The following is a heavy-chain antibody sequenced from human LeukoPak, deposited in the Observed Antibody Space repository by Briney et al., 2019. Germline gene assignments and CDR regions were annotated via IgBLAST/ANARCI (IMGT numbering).Heavy chain of an antibody. V-gene: IGHV3-30*18. CDR1: GFTFSSYG. CDR3: AKDLRSSGGGTYYYYYYGMDV. D-gene: IGHD3-10*01. J-gene: IGHJ6*02. CDR2: ISYDGSNK. Sequence: PGRSLRLSCAASGFTFSSYGMHWVRQAPGKGLEWVAVISYDGSNKYYADSVRGRFTISRDNSKNTLYLQMNSLRAEDTAVYYCAKDLRSSGGGTYYYYYYGMDVWGQGTTVTVSS.